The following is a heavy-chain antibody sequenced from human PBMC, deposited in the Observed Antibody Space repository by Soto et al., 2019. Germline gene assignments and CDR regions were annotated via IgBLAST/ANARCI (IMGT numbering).Heavy chain of an antibody. D-gene: IGHD6-6*01. J-gene: IGHJ4*02. V-gene: IGHV1-2*02. CDR2: INPNNGDT. CDR1: GYTFTDYY. Sequence: QVQLVQSGAEVKKPGASVKVSCKASGYTFTDYYLHWVRQAPGQGLECMGWINPNNGDTNYAQKFQGRVTMTRDTSISTAYMEVSRLRSDDTAAYYCARSVSFITPRPDYWGQGTLVTVSS. CDR3: ARSVSFITPRPDY.